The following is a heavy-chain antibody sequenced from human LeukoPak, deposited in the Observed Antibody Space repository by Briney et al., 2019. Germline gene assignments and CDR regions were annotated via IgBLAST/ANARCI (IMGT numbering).Heavy chain of an antibody. J-gene: IGHJ4*02. V-gene: IGHV4-39*07. CDR2: FYYGASA. CDR3: ARAPLYYYDSSGYYSFDY. CDR1: GGSIITTSYY. Sequence: SETLSLTCTVSGGSIITTSYYWGWIRQPPGKGLEWIGSFYYGASAYYNPSLKSRVTISVDTSKNQFSLKLSSVTAADTAVYYCARAPLYYYDSSGYYSFDYWGQGTLVTVSS. D-gene: IGHD3-22*01.